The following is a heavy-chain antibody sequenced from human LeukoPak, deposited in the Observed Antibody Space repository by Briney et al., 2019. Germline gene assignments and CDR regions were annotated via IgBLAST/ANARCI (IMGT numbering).Heavy chain of an antibody. CDR1: GYSFTTHH. CDR2: INPSGSST. J-gene: IGHJ5*02. Sequence: ASVKDACKASGYSFTTHHMHWVRAAPGQGLEWMVIINPSGSSTSYEQKFLRRVTTTRDTTTSTVYMKLWSRRSEDTAVYYCAREVGGTFGWFDAWGQGTLVSVCS. V-gene: IGHV1-46*01. CDR3: AREVGGTFGWFDA. D-gene: IGHD1-26*01.